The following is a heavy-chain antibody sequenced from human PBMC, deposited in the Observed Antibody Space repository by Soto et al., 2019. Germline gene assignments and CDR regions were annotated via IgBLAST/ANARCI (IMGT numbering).Heavy chain of an antibody. D-gene: IGHD5-12*01. Sequence: GSLRLSGSASVFTFSSYAMHWVRQAPGKGLEYVSAISSNGGSTYYADSVKGRFTISRDNSKNTLYLQMSSLRAEDTAVYYCVKDLRDGYNCHWGQGTLVTVSS. J-gene: IGHJ4*02. CDR3: VKDLRDGYNCH. CDR2: ISSNGGST. CDR1: VFTFSSYA. V-gene: IGHV3-64D*06.